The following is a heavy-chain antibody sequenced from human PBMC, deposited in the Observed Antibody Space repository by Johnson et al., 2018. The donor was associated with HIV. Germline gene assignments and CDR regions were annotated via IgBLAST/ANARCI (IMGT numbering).Heavy chain of an antibody. CDR2: IDWSGGNI. Sequence: VQLVESGGGLVQPGGSLRLSCAASGITVSSNYMTWVRQVPGKGLEWVSGIDWSGGNIGYADSVKGRFTISRDNAKNLLYLQMNSLRADDTALYYCARDPTTQDSRLTGDFGAFDIWGQGTMVTVSS. D-gene: IGHD7-27*01. V-gene: IGHV3-20*04. CDR3: ARDPTTQDSRLTGDFGAFDI. J-gene: IGHJ3*02. CDR1: GITVSSNY.